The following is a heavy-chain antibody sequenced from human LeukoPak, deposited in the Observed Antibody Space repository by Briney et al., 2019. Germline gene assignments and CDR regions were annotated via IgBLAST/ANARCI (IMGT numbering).Heavy chain of an antibody. Sequence: PSETLSLTCTVSGGSMSSYYWSWIRQPPGKGLEWIGHIYYTGSTNCSPSLKSRVTISVDRSKNQFSLKMTSVSAADTAVYYCARQGHCTETMCYGWFDPWGQGTLVTVSS. CDR2: IYYTGST. J-gene: IGHJ5*02. D-gene: IGHD2-8*02. CDR1: GGSMSSYY. V-gene: IGHV4-59*01. CDR3: ARQGHCTETMCYGWFDP.